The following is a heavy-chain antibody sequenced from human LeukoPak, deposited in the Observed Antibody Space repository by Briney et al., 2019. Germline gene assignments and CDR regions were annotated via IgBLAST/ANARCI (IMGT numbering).Heavy chain of an antibody. V-gene: IGHV3-7*01. Sequence: GGSLRLSCAASGFTFSSYWMSWVRQAPGKGLEWVATIEQDGSERYYVDSVKGRFTISRDNAQNSLSLQMNSLRAEDTAVYFCAKGDKMLTWRRTYDRFDPWGQGTLVTVSS. CDR3: AKGDKMLTWRRTYDRFDP. CDR1: GFTFSSYW. CDR2: IEQDGSER. D-gene: IGHD3-16*01. J-gene: IGHJ5*02.